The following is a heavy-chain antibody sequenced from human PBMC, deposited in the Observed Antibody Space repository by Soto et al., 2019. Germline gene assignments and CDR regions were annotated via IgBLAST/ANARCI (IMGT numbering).Heavy chain of an antibody. CDR2: IYYSGST. CDR3: AASTISPYYYYYGMDV. D-gene: IGHD5-12*01. CDR1: GGSISSYY. V-gene: IGHV4-59*01. Sequence: QVQLQESGPGLVKPSETLSLTCTVSGGSISSYYWSWIRQPPGKGLEWIEYIYYSGSTNYHPPLKSRVTISIDTSKNQFSLKLSSVTAADTAVYYCAASTISPYYYYYGMDVWGQGTTVTVSS. J-gene: IGHJ6*02.